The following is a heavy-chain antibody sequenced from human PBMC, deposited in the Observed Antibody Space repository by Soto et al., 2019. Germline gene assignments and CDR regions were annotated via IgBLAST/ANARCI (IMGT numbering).Heavy chain of an antibody. D-gene: IGHD6-19*01. CDR2: ISWNSGSI. CDR3: AKVLERVVAGAFDI. J-gene: IGHJ3*02. CDR1: GFNFDDYA. V-gene: IGHV3-9*01. Sequence: PGGSLRLSCAASGFNFDDYAMHWVRQAPGKGLEWVSGISWNSGSIGYADSVKGRFTISRDNAKNSLYLQMNSLRAEDTALYYCAKVLERVVAGAFDIWGQGTMVTVSS.